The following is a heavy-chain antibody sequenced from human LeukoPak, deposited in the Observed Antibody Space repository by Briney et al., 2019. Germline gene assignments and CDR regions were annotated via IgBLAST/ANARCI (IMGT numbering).Heavy chain of an antibody. Sequence: GGSLRLSCAASGFTFSDYYMYWIRQAPGKGLEWVSYISGSGSPIYYADSVKGRFTISRDNAKNSLYLQMNSLRAEDTALYHCARGNYYDSSPFDYWGQGTLVTVSS. CDR3: ARGNYYDSSPFDY. D-gene: IGHD3-22*01. V-gene: IGHV3-11*01. CDR1: GFTFSDYY. CDR2: ISGSGSPI. J-gene: IGHJ4*02.